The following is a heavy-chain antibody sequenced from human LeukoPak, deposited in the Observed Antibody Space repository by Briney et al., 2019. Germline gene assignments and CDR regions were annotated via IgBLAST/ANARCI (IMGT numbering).Heavy chain of an antibody. CDR3: ARVEDYDILTGFDY. J-gene: IGHJ4*02. Sequence: PGRSLRLACAASGFIFSSYGIHWVRQAPGQGLEWVAVISHDGNNKYYADSVKGRSTISRDNSKNSLYLQMNSLRAEDTAVYYCARVEDYDILTGFDYWGQGTLVTVSS. V-gene: IGHV3-30*03. CDR1: GFIFSSYG. CDR2: ISHDGNNK. D-gene: IGHD3-9*01.